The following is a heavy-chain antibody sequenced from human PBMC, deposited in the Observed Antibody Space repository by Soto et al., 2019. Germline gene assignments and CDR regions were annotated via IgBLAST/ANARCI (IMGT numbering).Heavy chain of an antibody. D-gene: IGHD3-10*01. CDR1: GLTFSEYY. J-gene: IGHJ4*02. CDR3: ARVGRITMVRGVQ. Sequence: AVRLSCSASGLTFSEYYRMWIHQAPGKGLEWVSYISSSGSTIYYADSVKGRFTISRDNAKNSLYLQMNSLRAEDTAVYYCARVGRITMVRGVQWGQGTLVPGSS. V-gene: IGHV3-11*01. CDR2: ISSSGSTI.